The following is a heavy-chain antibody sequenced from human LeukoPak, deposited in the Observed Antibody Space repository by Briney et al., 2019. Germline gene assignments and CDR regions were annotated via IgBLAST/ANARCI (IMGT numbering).Heavy chain of an antibody. CDR1: GFTFDDYA. CDR2: ISWNSGSI. J-gene: IGHJ4*02. CDR3: AKVGRRTVAGTGVFDY. Sequence: PGGSQRLSCAASGFTFDDYAMHWVRQAPGKGLEWVSGISWNSGSIGYADSVKGRFTISRDNAKNSLYLQMNSLRAEDTALYYCAKVGRRTVAGTGVFDYWGQGTLVTVSS. D-gene: IGHD6-19*01. V-gene: IGHV3-9*01.